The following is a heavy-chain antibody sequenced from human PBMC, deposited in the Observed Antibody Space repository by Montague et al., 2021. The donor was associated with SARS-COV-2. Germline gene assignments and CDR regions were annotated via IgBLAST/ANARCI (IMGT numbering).Heavy chain of an antibody. Sequence: SVKVSCKASGYTFTSYDINWVRQATGQGLEWMGWMNPNSGNTGYAQKFQGRVTMTRNTSISTAYMELSSLRSEDTAVYYCAASRGSGSYYYYYGMDVWGQGTTVTVSS. D-gene: IGHD3-10*01. CDR2: MNPNSGNT. CDR3: AASRGSGSYYYYYGMDV. CDR1: GYTFTSYD. J-gene: IGHJ6*02. V-gene: IGHV1-8*01.